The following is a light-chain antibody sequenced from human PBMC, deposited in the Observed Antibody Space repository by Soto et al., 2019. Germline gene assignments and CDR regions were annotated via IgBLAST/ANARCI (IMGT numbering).Light chain of an antibody. J-gene: IGKJ5*01. Sequence: EVVLTQSPATLFLSPWERATLSCRASQHINNFLAWYQQRPGQAPRLLIYDSSNRAAGIPARFSGSASGTDFTLTISSLEHEEFAVEYCKRRASSRITLPQGTRLEIK. CDR1: QHINNF. CDR2: DSS. CDR3: KRRASSRIT. V-gene: IGKV3-11*01.